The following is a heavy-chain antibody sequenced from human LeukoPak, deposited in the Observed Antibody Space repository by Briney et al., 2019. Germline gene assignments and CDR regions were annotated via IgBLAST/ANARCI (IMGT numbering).Heavy chain of an antibody. V-gene: IGHV4-61*01. CDR3: AKDGVRFGELFHRGWFDP. J-gene: IGHJ5*02. CDR1: GGSVISGTYY. CDR2: IYYSGST. Sequence: SETLSLTCTVSGGSVISGTYYWSWIRQPPGKGLEWIGYIYYSGSTNYNPSLKSRVTISVDTSKNQFSLKLSSVTAADTAVYYCAKDGVRFGELFHRGWFDPWGQGTLVTVSS. D-gene: IGHD3-10*01.